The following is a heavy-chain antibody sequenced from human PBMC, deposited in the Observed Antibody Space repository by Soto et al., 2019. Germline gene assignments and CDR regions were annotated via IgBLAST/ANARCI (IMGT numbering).Heavy chain of an antibody. D-gene: IGHD3-9*01. CDR1: GYTFTSYD. Sequence: ASVKVSCKASGYTFTSYDINWVRQATGQGLEWMGWMNPNSGNTGYAQKFQGRVTMTRNTSISTAYMELSSLRSEDTAVYYCAVNYDILTGYYFDYWGQGTLVTVSS. CDR3: AVNYDILTGYYFDY. J-gene: IGHJ4*02. V-gene: IGHV1-8*01. CDR2: MNPNSGNT.